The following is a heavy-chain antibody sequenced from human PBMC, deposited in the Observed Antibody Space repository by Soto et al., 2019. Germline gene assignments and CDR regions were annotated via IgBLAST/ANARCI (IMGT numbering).Heavy chain of an antibody. J-gene: IGHJ4*01. CDR2: IYYSGST. V-gene: IGHV4-59*08. CDR1: GGSISSYY. D-gene: IGHD3-10*01. Sequence: SETLSLTCTVSGGSISSYYWSWIRQPPGKGLEWIGYIYYSGSTNYNPSLQSRVTISVDAPKNQFSLRLSSVTAADTAVYYCATDYSGSGTMRYWGHGTLVTVSS. CDR3: ATDYSGSGTMRY.